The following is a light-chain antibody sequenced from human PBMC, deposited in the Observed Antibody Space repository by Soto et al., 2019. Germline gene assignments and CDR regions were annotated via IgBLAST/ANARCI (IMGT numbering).Light chain of an antibody. CDR2: EVS. V-gene: IGLV2-14*01. Sequence: ASVSGSPGQSITISCTGTSSDVGGYNYVSWYQQHPGKAPKLMIYEVSNRPSGVSNRFSGSKSGNTASLTISGLQAEDEADYYCSSYTSSSTLVFGGGTKVTVL. J-gene: IGLJ2*01. CDR1: SSDVGGYNY. CDR3: SSYTSSSTLV.